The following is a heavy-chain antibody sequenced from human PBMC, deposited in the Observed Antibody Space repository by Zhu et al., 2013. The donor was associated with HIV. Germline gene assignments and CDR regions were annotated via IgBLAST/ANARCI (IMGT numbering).Heavy chain of an antibody. CDR2: INPNSGGT. J-gene: IGHJ6*02. CDR3: ARDAHTITVAGYYYGMDV. V-gene: IGHV1-2*02. CDR1: GYTFTGYY. D-gene: IGHD3-10*01. Sequence: QVQLVQSGAEVKKPGASVKVSCKASGYTFTGYYMHWVRQAPGQGLEWMGWINPNSGGTNYAQKFQGRVTMTRDTSISTAYMELSRLRSDDTAVYYCARDAHTITVAGYYYGMDVWGQGTTVTVSS.